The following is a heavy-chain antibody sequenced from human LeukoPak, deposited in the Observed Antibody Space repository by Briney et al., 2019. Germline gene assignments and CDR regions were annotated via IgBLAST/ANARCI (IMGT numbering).Heavy chain of an antibody. Sequence: ASVKVSCKASGYTFTSYYMHWVRQAPGQGLGWMGIINPSGGSTSYAQKFQGRVTMTRDMSTSTVYMELSSLRSEDTAVYYCARDQDAARPLDYWGQGTLVTVSS. D-gene: IGHD6-6*01. J-gene: IGHJ4*02. V-gene: IGHV1-46*01. CDR3: ARDQDAARPLDY. CDR1: GYTFTSYY. CDR2: INPSGGST.